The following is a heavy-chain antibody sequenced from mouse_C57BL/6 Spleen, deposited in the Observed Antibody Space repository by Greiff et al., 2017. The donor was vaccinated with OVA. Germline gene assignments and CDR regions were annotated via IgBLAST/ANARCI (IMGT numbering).Heavy chain of an antibody. V-gene: IGHV1-4*01. CDR1: GYTFTSYT. D-gene: IGHD2-1*01. J-gene: IGHJ3*01. CDR3: AIYYCNYVFAY. Sequence: QVQLQQSGAELARPGASVKMSCKASGYTFTSYTMHWVKQRPGQGLEWIGNINPSSGYTKYNQKFKDKATLTADKSSSTAYMQLSSLTSEDSAVXYCAIYYCNYVFAYWGQGTLVTVSA. CDR2: INPSSGYT.